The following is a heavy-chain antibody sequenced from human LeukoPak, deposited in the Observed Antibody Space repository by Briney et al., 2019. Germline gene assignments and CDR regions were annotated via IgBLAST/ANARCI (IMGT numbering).Heavy chain of an antibody. Sequence: GGSLRLSCAASGFTFSSYGMHWVRQAPGKGLEWVAATWYDGSNKYYADSVKGRFTVSRDNSKNTLYLQMNSLRAEDTAVYFCARGGHCSTTRWSNYDGMDVWGQGTTLNVSS. D-gene: IGHD2-2*01. V-gene: IGHV3-33*01. J-gene: IGHJ6*02. CDR1: GFTFSSYG. CDR3: ARGGHCSTTRWSNYDGMDV. CDR2: TWYDGSNK.